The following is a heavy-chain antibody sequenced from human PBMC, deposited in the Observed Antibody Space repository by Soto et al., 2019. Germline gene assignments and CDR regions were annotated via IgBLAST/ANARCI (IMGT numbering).Heavy chain of an antibody. D-gene: IGHD3-22*01. Sequence: QVQLVQSGAEVKKPGSSVKVSCKASGGTFSSYAISWVRQAPGQGLEWMGGIIPIFGTANYAQKFQGRVTITAHESTSTPYMELSSLRSEDTAVYYCARGSYYDSSGYPSSFDYWGQGTLVTVSS. CDR2: IIPIFGTA. CDR3: ARGSYYDSSGYPSSFDY. J-gene: IGHJ4*02. CDR1: GGTFSSYA. V-gene: IGHV1-69*01.